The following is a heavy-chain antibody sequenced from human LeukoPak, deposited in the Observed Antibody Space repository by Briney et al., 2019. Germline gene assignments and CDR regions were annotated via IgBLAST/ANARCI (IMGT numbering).Heavy chain of an antibody. Sequence: SETLSLTCTVSGGSISSYYWSWIRQPPGKGLEWIGCIYYSGSTNYNPSLKSRVTISVDTSKNRFSLKLSSVTAADTAVYYCARVSEAVAGHDAFDIWGQGTMVTVSS. CDR2: IYYSGST. V-gene: IGHV4-59*08. CDR3: ARVSEAVAGHDAFDI. CDR1: GGSISSYY. J-gene: IGHJ3*02. D-gene: IGHD6-19*01.